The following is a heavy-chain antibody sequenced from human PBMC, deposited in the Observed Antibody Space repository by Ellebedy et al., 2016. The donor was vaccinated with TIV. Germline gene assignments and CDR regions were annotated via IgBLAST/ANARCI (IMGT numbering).Heavy chain of an antibody. CDR1: GYSFTSYW. CDR3: ARLPGAFREFNYGMDI. D-gene: IGHD3-10*01. Sequence: GESLKISCQGSGYSFTSYWIGWVRQMPGKGLEWMGIIYPGDTDTRYSPSFQGQVTISADKSLSTAYLQWSSLKASDTAMYYCARLPGAFREFNYGMDIWGQGTTVTVSS. J-gene: IGHJ6*02. V-gene: IGHV5-51*01. CDR2: IYPGDTDT.